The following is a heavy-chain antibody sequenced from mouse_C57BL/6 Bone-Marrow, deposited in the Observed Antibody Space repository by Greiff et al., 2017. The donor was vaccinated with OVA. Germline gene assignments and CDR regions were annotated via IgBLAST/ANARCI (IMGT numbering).Heavy chain of an antibody. CDR3: ARWVDRFDY. J-gene: IGHJ2*01. CDR1: GYTFTDYY. V-gene: IGHV1-76*01. D-gene: IGHD1-1*02. Sequence: QVQLQQSGAELVRPGASVKLSCKASGYTFTDYYINWVKQRPGQGLEWIARIYPGSGNTYYNEKFKGKATLTAEKSSSTAYMQLSSLTSEDSAVYFCARWVDRFDYRGQGTARTV. CDR2: IYPGSGNT.